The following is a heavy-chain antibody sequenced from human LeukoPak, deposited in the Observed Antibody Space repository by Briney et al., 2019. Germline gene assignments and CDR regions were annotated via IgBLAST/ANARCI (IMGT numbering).Heavy chain of an antibody. V-gene: IGHV4-34*01. CDR3: ARGRHSSSWFDY. CDR1: GGSISSYY. J-gene: IGHJ4*02. Sequence: SETLSLTCTVSGGSISSYYWSWIRQPPGKGLEWIGEINHSGSTNYNPSLKSRVTISVDTSKNQFSLKLSSVTAADTAVYYCARGRHSSSWFDYWGQGTLVTVSS. D-gene: IGHD6-13*01. CDR2: INHSGST.